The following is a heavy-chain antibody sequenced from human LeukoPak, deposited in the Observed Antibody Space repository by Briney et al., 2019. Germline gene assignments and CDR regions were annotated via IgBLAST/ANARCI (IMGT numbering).Heavy chain of an antibody. D-gene: IGHD6-19*01. V-gene: IGHV3-30*02. CDR2: IRYDGSNK. J-gene: IGHJ4*02. Sequence: PGGSLRLSCAASGFTFSNYGMHWVRQAPGKGLEWVAFIRYDGSNKYFADSLKGRFTISRDNSKNTLYLQMNSLRPEDTAVYYCARDSQFRAVAGIFGYWGQGTLVTVSS. CDR3: ARDSQFRAVAGIFGY. CDR1: GFTFSNYG.